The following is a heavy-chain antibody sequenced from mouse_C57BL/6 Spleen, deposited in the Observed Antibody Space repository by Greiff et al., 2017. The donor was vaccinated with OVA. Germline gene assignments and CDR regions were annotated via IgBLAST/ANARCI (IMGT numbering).Heavy chain of an antibody. Sequence: QVQLQQPGAELVKPGASVKLSCKASGYTFTSYWMHWVKQRPGQGLEWIGMIHPNSGSTNYNEKFKSKATLSVDKSSSTAYMQLSSLTSEDSAVYYCARSRDYGSSYGWYFDVWGTGTTVTVSS. CDR1: GYTFTSYW. D-gene: IGHD1-1*01. CDR2: IHPNSGST. V-gene: IGHV1-64*01. J-gene: IGHJ1*03. CDR3: ARSRDYGSSYGWYFDV.